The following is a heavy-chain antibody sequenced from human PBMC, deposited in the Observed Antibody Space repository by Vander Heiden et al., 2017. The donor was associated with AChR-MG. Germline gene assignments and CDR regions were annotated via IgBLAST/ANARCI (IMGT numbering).Heavy chain of an antibody. Sequence: QVQLVESGGGVVQPGRSLRVSCAASGFNFRNYAMHWVRQAPGKGLEWVAVIWYDGSKTYYVDSVKGRFTISRDNSKNTLFLQMGSLRVDDTAVYYCARGVAGSEELDHWGQGTLVTVSS. V-gene: IGHV3-33*01. J-gene: IGHJ4*02. D-gene: IGHD6-19*01. CDR2: IWYDGSKT. CDR1: GFNFRNYA. CDR3: ARGVAGSEELDH.